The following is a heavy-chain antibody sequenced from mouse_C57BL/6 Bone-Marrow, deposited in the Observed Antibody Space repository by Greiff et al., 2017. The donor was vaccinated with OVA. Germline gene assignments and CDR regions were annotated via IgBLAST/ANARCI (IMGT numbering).Heavy chain of an antibody. CDR2: ISSGGSYT. CDR3: ARRSPLWCYFDY. V-gene: IGHV5-6*02. CDR1: GFTFSSYG. J-gene: IGHJ2*01. D-gene: IGHD1-1*02. Sequence: EVKVVESGGDLVKPGGSLKLSCAASGFTFSSYGMSWVRQTPDKRLEWVATISSGGSYTYYPDSVKGRFTISRDNAKNTLYLQMSSLKSEDTAMYYCARRSPLWCYFDYWGQGTTLTVSS.